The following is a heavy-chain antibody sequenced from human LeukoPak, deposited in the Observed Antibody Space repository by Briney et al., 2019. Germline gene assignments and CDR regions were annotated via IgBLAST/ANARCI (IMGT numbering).Heavy chain of an antibody. CDR3: ARDQGSGDYYFDY. J-gene: IGHJ4*02. V-gene: IGHV3-53*01. D-gene: IGHD1-14*01. CDR1: GFTVSSNY. Sequence: GGSLRLSCAASGFTVSSNYMSWVRQAPGKGLEWVSIIYRGGNADYADSVKSRFTISRDNSKNMLYLQMNSLRAEDTAVYYCARDQGSGDYYFDYWGQGTLVTVSS. CDR2: IYRGGNA.